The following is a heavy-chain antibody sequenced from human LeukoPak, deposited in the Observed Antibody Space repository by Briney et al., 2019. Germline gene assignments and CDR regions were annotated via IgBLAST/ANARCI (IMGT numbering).Heavy chain of an antibody. CDR1: GFTFRNHG. J-gene: IGHJ4*02. V-gene: IGHV3-30*03. Sequence: GGSLRLSCAASGFTFRNHGMHWVRRAPGKGLEWVAVISYDGTNKYYADSVKGRFTISRDNAKNSLYLQMNSLRAEDTAVYYCARDCQFYDFWSGYCLWGQGTLVTVSS. D-gene: IGHD3-3*01. CDR2: ISYDGTNK. CDR3: ARDCQFYDFWSGYCL.